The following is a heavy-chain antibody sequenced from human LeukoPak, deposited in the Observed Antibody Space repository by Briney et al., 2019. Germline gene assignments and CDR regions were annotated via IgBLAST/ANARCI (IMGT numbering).Heavy chain of an antibody. V-gene: IGHV1-18*01. CDR1: GYTFSIYG. CDR3: ARQGYSGHSQGAADY. Sequence: ASVKVSCKASGYTFSIYGFSWVRPAPGQGLEWMGWISAYNGNTNYAQKFQGRVTMTTDTSTSTAHMELRSLRSDDTAVYYCARQGYSGHSQGAADYWGQGTLVTVSS. J-gene: IGHJ4*02. D-gene: IGHD4-23*01. CDR2: ISAYNGNT.